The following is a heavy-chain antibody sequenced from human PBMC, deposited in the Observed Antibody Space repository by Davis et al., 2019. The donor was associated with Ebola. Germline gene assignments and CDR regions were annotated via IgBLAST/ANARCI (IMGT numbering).Heavy chain of an antibody. CDR2: ISYDGSNK. V-gene: IGHV3-30-3*02. CDR3: AKYSGYDWVTDY. J-gene: IGHJ4*02. CDR1: GFTFSSYA. Sequence: PGGSLRLSCAASGFTFSSYAMHWVRQAPGKGLEWVAVISYDGSNKYYADSVKGRFTISRDNSKNTLYLQMNSLRAEDTAVYYCAKYSGYDWVTDYWGQGTLVTVSS. D-gene: IGHD5-12*01.